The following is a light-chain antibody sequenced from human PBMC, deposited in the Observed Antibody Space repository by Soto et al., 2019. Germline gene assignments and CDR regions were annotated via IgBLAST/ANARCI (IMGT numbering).Light chain of an antibody. Sequence: QTVVTQEPSLTVSLGGTVTLTCGSSTGAVTSGHYPYWFQQKPGQAPRTLIYDASNKHSWTPARFSGSLLGGQAALTLSGAQPEDEGDYYCSLSYGGTRVFGGGTKVTVL. J-gene: IGLJ2*01. CDR2: DAS. CDR3: SLSYGGTRV. CDR1: TGAVTSGHY. V-gene: IGLV7-46*01.